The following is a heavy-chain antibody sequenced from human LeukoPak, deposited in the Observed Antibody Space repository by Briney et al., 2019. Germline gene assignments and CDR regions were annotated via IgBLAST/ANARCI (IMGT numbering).Heavy chain of an antibody. V-gene: IGHV7-4-1*02. CDR3: ARDGEAGTPLYYFDY. CDR1: GYTFTSYA. J-gene: IGHJ4*02. Sequence: ASVKVSCKASGYTFTSYAMNWVRQAPGQGLEWMGWINTNTGNPTYAQGFTGRAVFSLDTSVSTAYLQISSLKAEDTAVYYCARDGEAGTPLYYFDYWGQGTLVTVSS. D-gene: IGHD6-19*01. CDR2: INTNTGNP.